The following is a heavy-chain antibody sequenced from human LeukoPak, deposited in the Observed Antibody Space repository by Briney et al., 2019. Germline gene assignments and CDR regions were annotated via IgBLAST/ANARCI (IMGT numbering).Heavy chain of an antibody. CDR2: ISYDGSKK. Sequence: GGSLRLSCVASGFTFSNYAMHWVRQAPGKGLEWMTGISYDGSKKYSADSVTGRFTISRDNSENTLYLQMNSLRVEDTAVYYCARGAGGSSSWSTIRYVDCWGQGTLVTASS. D-gene: IGHD6-13*01. J-gene: IGHJ4*02. V-gene: IGHV3-30-3*01. CDR3: ARGAGGSSSWSTIRYVDC. CDR1: GFTFSNYA.